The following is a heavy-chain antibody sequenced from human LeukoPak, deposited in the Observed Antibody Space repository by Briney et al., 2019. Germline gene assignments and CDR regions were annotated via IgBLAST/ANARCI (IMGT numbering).Heavy chain of an antibody. CDR3: AKTYYYDPFDY. CDR2: IYYSGNT. Sequence: PSETLSLTCTVSGGSISNSGYYWGWIRQPPGKGLEWIGNIYYSGNTYYNPSPKSRVTMSVDTSKNQFSLKLSSVTAADTAVYYCAKTYYYDPFDYWGQGTLVTVSS. V-gene: IGHV4-39*01. D-gene: IGHD3-22*01. CDR1: GGSISNSGYY. J-gene: IGHJ4*02.